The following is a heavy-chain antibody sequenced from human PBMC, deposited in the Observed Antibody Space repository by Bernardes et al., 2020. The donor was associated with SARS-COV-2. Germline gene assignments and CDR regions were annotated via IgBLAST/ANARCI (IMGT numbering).Heavy chain of an antibody. CDR3: ARGGYYYDNSGYYDWYFDL. V-gene: IGHV4-59*12. D-gene: IGHD3-22*01. CDR1: GGSINNYY. CDR2: FHYSGST. Sequence: SETLSLTCAVSGGSINNYYWTWIRQPPGKGLEWIGTFHYSGSTNYNPSLRSRVTLSVDMSKTQSSLQLTSVTAADTAVYYCARGGYYYDNSGYYDWYFDLWGRGTLVTVSS. J-gene: IGHJ2*01.